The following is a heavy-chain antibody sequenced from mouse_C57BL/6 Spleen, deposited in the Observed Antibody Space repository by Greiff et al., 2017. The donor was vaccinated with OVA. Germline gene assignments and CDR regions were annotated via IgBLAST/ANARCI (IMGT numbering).Heavy chain of an antibody. D-gene: IGHD2-4*01. CDR3: ARSYDLAMDY. J-gene: IGHJ4*01. V-gene: IGHV1-63*01. CDR1: GYTFTNYW. Sequence: QVQLQQSGAELVRPGPSVKMSCKASGYTFTNYWIGWAKQRPGHGLEWIGDIYPGGGYTNYNEKFKGKATLTADKSSSTAYMQFSSLTSEDSAIYYCARSYDLAMDYWGQGTSVTVSS. CDR2: IYPGGGYT.